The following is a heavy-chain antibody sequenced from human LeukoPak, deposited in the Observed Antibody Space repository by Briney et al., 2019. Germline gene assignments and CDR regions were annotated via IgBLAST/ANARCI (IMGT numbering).Heavy chain of an antibody. CDR3: ARDKGRSEASDY. CDR2: INPNNGGT. CDR1: VYSFTGYY. V-gene: IGHV1-2*02. Sequence: ASVKVSCKSSVYSFTGYYLHWVRQAPGQGLEWMGWINPNNGGTNYAQKFQGRVTMTRDTSITTAYMELTSLTSDDTAVYYCARDKGRSEASDYWGQGSLVTVSS. J-gene: IGHJ4*02. D-gene: IGHD5-12*01.